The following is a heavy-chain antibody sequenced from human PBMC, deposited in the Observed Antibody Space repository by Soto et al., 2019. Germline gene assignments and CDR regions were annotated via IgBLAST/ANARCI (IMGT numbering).Heavy chain of an antibody. CDR3: ARVSFYYDTSGYAVAWFDP. J-gene: IGHJ5*02. V-gene: IGHV4-61*01. Sequence: QVQLQESGPGQVKPSETLSLTCSVSGDSVSSGLYYWSWIRQPPGKGLEWIGYIYHSGTTKYNPSLKSPVTISVDTCKNQFSLKMSLVTAADTAIYYCARVSFYYDTSGYAVAWFDPWGQGTLVTVSS. CDR2: IYHSGTT. CDR1: GDSVSSGLYY. D-gene: IGHD3-22*01.